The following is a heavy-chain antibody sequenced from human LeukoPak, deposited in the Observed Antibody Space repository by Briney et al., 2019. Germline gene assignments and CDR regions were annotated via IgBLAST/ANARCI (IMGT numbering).Heavy chain of an antibody. Sequence: SQTLSLTCAVSGGSISSGDFPWSWIRQPPGKGLEWIGYIFHTGHSSYNPSLKSRVTISVDMSKNQLSLRLTSVTAADTAVYYCARGFYGAGSHFDYWGQGTLVTVSS. J-gene: IGHJ4*02. CDR1: GGSISSGDFP. D-gene: IGHD3-10*01. V-gene: IGHV4-30-2*01. CDR2: IFHTGHS. CDR3: ARGFYGAGSHFDY.